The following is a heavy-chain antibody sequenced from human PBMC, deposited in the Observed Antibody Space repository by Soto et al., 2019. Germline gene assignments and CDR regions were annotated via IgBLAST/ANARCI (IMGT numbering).Heavy chain of an antibody. J-gene: IGHJ3*02. V-gene: IGHV5-51*01. Sequence: GESLKISCKGSGYSFTSYWIGWVRQMPGKGLEWMGIIYPGDSDTRYSPSFQGQVTISADKSISTAYLQWSSLKASDTAMYYCASQPDCSGGSCLVRDAFDIWGQGTMVTVSS. CDR2: IYPGDSDT. D-gene: IGHD2-15*01. CDR3: ASQPDCSGGSCLVRDAFDI. CDR1: GYSFTSYW.